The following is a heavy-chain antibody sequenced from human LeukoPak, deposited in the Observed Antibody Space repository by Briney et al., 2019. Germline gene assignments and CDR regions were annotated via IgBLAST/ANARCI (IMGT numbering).Heavy chain of an antibody. J-gene: IGHJ5*02. D-gene: IGHD3-10*01. Sequence: PSETLSLTCTVSGGSISSSSYYWGWIRQPPGKGLEWIGSIYYSGSTYYNPSLKSRVTISVDTSKNQFSPKLSSVTAADTAVYYCAREGVRGVAYNWFDPWGQGTLVTVSS. CDR2: IYYSGST. CDR3: AREGVRGVAYNWFDP. CDR1: GGSISSSSYY. V-gene: IGHV4-39*07.